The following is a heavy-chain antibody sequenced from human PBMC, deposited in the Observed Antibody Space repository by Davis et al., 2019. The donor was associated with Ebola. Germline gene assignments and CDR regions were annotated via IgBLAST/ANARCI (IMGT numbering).Heavy chain of an antibody. V-gene: IGHV3-30-3*01. CDR1: GFTFSSYA. CDR2: ISYDGSNK. J-gene: IGHJ4*02. CDR3: TFSFY. D-gene: IGHD2/OR15-2a*01. Sequence: GESLKISCAASGFTFSSYAMHWVRQAPGKGLEWVAVISYDGSNKYYADSVKGRFTISRDNSKNTLYLQMNSLKTEDTAVYYCTFSFYWGQGTLVTVPS.